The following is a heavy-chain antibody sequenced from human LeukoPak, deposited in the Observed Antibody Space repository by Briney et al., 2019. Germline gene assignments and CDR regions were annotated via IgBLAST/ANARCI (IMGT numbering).Heavy chain of an antibody. J-gene: IGHJ6*02. CDR3: ARELGYCSGGSCYSSYYYYYYGMDV. V-gene: IGHV1-46*01. D-gene: IGHD2-15*01. CDR2: INPSGGST. CDR1: GYTFTSYY. Sequence: ASVKVSCKASGYTFTSYYMHWVRQAPGQGLEWMGIINPSGGSTRFAQKFQGRVTMTRDTSTSTVYMELSSLRSEDTAVYYCARELGYCSGGSCYSSYYYYYYGMDVWGQGATVTVSS.